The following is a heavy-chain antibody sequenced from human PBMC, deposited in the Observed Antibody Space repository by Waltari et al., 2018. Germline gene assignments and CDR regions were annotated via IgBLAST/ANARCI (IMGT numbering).Heavy chain of an antibody. CDR3: ARAAKVAVAGTLGY. V-gene: IGHV1-3*01. CDR2: INAGNGNT. J-gene: IGHJ4*02. D-gene: IGHD6-19*01. Sequence: QVQLVQSGAEVKKHGASVKVSCKASGYTFTSYAMHWVRQAPGQRLEWMGWINAGNGNTKYSQKFQGRVTITRDTSASTAYMELSSLRSEDTAVYYCARAAKVAVAGTLGYWGQGTLVTVSS. CDR1: GYTFTSYA.